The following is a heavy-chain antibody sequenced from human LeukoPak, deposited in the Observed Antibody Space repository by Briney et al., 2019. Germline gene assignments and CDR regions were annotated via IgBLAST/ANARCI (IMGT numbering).Heavy chain of an antibody. V-gene: IGHV1-18*01. CDR1: GYTFTSYG. D-gene: IGHD2-8*01. CDR3: ARGIVLMVYAYFDY. Sequence: ASVNVSCKASGYTFTSYGISWGRHAPGQGLEWMGWISAYNGNTNYAQKLHGRVTMTTDTSTSTAYMELRSLRSDDTAVYYCARGIVLMVYAYFDYWGQGTLVTVSS. CDR2: ISAYNGNT. J-gene: IGHJ4*02.